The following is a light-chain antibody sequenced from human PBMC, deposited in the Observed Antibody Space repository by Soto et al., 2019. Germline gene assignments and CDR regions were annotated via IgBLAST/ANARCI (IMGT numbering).Light chain of an antibody. CDR2: GPS. CDR3: QQLNSYPRT. CDR1: QAISSY. V-gene: IGKV1-9*01. Sequence: IQLTQSPSSLSASVGARATITCRASQAISSYLDWYQQKPGRAPNLLIYGPSTLQSGVPSRFSGSGSGTDFTLTISSLQPEDVANYYCQQLNSYPRTFGQGTKVEIK. J-gene: IGKJ1*01.